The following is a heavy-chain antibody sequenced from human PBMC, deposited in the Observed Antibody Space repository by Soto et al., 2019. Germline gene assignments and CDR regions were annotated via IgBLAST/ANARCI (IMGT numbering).Heavy chain of an antibody. CDR2: ISDSGSRT. V-gene: IGHV3-23*01. CDR3: ARIWGSSSGYYYHAMDV. D-gene: IGHD6-6*01. J-gene: IGHJ6*02. CDR1: GFTFSSYA. Sequence: ESGGGLVQPGGSLRLSCAASGFTFSSYAMTWVRQGPGKGLEGVSSISDSGSRTYYVDSVKGRFTISRDNSKNTLYLQMHSLRVGDTAVYYCARIWGSSSGYYYHAMDVWGQGTAVTVSS.